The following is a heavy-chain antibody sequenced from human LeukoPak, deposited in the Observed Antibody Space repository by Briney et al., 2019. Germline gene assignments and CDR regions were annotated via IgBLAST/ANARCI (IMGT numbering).Heavy chain of an antibody. D-gene: IGHD5-18*01. CDR1: GFSFSYYY. Sequence: GSLRLSFAASGFSFSYYYMNWVRQAPGKGLGWVSIISRGGSSKYSADSVKGRFTISRDNAKNSLDLQMDSLRAGDTAVYYCARGRGYSYGYAPLIDYWGQGTLVTVSS. J-gene: IGHJ4*02. CDR3: ARGRGYSYGYAPLIDY. V-gene: IGHV3-11*01. CDR2: ISRGGSSK.